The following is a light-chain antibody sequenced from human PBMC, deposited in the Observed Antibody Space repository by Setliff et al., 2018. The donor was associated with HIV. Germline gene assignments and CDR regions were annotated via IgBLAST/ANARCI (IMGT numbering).Light chain of an antibody. CDR3: QEYYSNFRVT. V-gene: IGKV4-1*01. J-gene: IGKJ4*01. CDR2: WAS. CDR1: QSILYSSNNKNY. Sequence: DIVMTQSPDSLAVSLGERATINCKSSQSILYSSNNKNYLAWYQQKPGQPLKLLIYWASTRESGVPDRFSGSGSGTDFTLTISSLQAEDVAVYYCQEYYSNFRVTFGGGTKVDIK.